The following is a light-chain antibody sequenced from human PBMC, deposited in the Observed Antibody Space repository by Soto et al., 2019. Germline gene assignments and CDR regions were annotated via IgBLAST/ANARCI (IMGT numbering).Light chain of an antibody. CDR3: QQYGSSPRT. Sequence: EIVLTHSPDTLSVSPGARATLSCRASQSVGSDLVWYRQKPGQAPRLLIYGASNRATGVPDRFSGSGSGTDFTLTISRLEPEDFAVYFCQQYGSSPRTVGQGTKVDIK. J-gene: IGKJ1*01. CDR1: QSVGSD. V-gene: IGKV3-20*01. CDR2: GAS.